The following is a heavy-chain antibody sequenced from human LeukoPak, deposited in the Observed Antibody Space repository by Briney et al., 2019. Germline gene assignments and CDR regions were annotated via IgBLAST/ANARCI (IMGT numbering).Heavy chain of an antibody. CDR2: IWYDGSNK. V-gene: IGHV3-33*01. CDR3: ARDQPPGFFDY. J-gene: IGHJ4*02. CDR1: GFTFSSYG. Sequence: GGSLRLSCAASGFTFSSYGMHWVRQAPAKGLEWVAVIWYDGSNKYYADSVKGRFTITRDNSKNTLYLQMNSLRAEDTAVYYCARDQPPGFFDYWGQGTLVTVSS.